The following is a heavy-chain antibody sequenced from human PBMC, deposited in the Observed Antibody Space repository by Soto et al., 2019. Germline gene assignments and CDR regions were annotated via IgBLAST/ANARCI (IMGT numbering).Heavy chain of an antibody. V-gene: IGHV4-31*03. CDR1: GGSISSGAYY. J-gene: IGHJ1*01. CDR2: IYYSGST. CDR3: AIYDSSGSRGFQH. D-gene: IGHD3-22*01. Sequence: QVQLQESGPGLVKPSQTLSLTCTVSGGSISSGAYYWSWIRQHPGKGLEWIGYIYYSGSTYYNPSLKRRVTLSVDTSKNQFSLKLSSVTAADTAVYYCAIYDSSGSRGFQHWGQGTLVTVSS.